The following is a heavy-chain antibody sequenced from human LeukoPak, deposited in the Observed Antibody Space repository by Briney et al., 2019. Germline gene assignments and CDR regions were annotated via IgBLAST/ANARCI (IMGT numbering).Heavy chain of an antibody. J-gene: IGHJ4*02. V-gene: IGHV1-8*01. Sequence: ASVKVSCKASGYTFTSYDINWVRQATGQGLEWMRWMNPNSGNTGYAQKFQGRVTMTRNTSISTAYMELSSLRSEDTAVYYCARGLITMVRGVISAAGYWGQGTLVTVSS. CDR2: MNPNSGNT. CDR1: GYTFTSYD. CDR3: ARGLITMVRGVISAAGY. D-gene: IGHD3-10*01.